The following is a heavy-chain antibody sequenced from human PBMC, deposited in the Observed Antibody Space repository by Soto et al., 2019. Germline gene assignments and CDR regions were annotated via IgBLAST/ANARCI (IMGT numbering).Heavy chain of an antibody. D-gene: IGHD3-22*01. CDR1: GFTFSSYS. Sequence: GGSLRLSCAASGFTFSSYSMNWVRQAPGKGLEWVSSISSSSSYIYYADSVKGRFTNSRDNAKNSLYLQMNSLRAEDTAVYYCARDTYYDSSGYLLGVCQHWGQGTLVTVSS. V-gene: IGHV3-21*01. CDR2: ISSSSSYI. CDR3: ARDTYYDSSGYLLGVCQH. J-gene: IGHJ1*01.